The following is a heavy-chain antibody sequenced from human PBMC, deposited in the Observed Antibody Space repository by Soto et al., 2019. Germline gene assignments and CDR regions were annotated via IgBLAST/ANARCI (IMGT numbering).Heavy chain of an antibody. J-gene: IGHJ5*02. Sequence: QVQLVQSGAEVKKPGSSVKVSCKASGGTFSSYAISWVRQAPGQGLEWMGGIIPIFGTANYAQKFQGRVTITADKSTSTAYMELSSLRSEDTAVYYCARSPYCSGGSCYAPRWFDPWGQGTLVTVSS. D-gene: IGHD2-15*01. CDR3: ARSPYCSGGSCYAPRWFDP. CDR1: GGTFSSYA. V-gene: IGHV1-69*06. CDR2: IIPIFGTA.